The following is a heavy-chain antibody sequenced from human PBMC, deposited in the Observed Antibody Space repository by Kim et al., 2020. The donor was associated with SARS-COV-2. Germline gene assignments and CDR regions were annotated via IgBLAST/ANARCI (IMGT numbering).Heavy chain of an antibody. D-gene: IGHD5-12*01. CDR2: IKGHDDST. CDR1: GFNFGTFD. V-gene: IGHV3-23*01. Sequence: GGSLRLSCVASGFNFGTFDMSWVRQAPGKGLKWFSVIKGHDDSTYYAESVKGRFTVSRDSARNTLYLQMNSLRSDDTAIYYCVKGAWLDYWGPGTLVTVSS. CDR3: VKGAWLDY. J-gene: IGHJ4*02.